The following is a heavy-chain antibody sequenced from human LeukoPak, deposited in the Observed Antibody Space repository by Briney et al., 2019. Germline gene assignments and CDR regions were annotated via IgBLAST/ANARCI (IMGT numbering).Heavy chain of an antibody. CDR2: IYYSGST. CDR1: GGSISSYY. J-gene: IGHJ4*02. D-gene: IGHD6-19*01. CDR3: ARGVQVAVDGFDY. Sequence: SETLSLTCTVSGGSISSYYWSWIRQPPGKGLEWIGYIYYSGSTNYNPSLKSRVTISVDTSKNQFSLKLSSVTAADTAVYYCARGVQVAVDGFDYWGQGTLVTVSS. V-gene: IGHV4-59*01.